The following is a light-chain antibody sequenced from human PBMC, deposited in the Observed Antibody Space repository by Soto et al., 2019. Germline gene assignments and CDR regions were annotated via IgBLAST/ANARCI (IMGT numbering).Light chain of an antibody. CDR1: SGSVSTSYY. V-gene: IGLV8-61*01. J-gene: IGLJ2*01. Sequence: QAVVTQEPSFSVSPGGTVILTCGLTSGSVSTSYYPSWYQQSPGLAPRTLIYNTTTRSSGVPDRFSGSSLENKAALTITGAQSDDESDYLCALYVGSGTVVFGGGTKLTVL. CDR2: NTT. CDR3: ALYVGSGTVV.